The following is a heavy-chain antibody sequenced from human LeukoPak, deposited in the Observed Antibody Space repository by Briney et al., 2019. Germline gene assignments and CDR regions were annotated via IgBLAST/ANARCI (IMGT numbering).Heavy chain of an antibody. V-gene: IGHV4-39*07. Sequence: PSETLSLTCTVSGGSISNTNYYWAWIRQPPGRGLEWIGSIYYTGTTFDNPSLKSRVTLSVDTSKNQFSLRLTSVTAADTAFYYCAREEYSSDWYGHDSWGQGTLDTVSS. CDR1: GGSISNTNYY. CDR2: IYYTGTT. D-gene: IGHD6-13*01. CDR3: AREEYSSDWYGHDS. J-gene: IGHJ4*02.